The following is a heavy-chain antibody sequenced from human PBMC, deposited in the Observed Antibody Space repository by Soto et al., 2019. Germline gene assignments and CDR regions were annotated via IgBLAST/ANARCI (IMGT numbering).Heavy chain of an antibody. J-gene: IGHJ4*02. CDR2: IYWDDDK. CDR1: GFSLSSTRMA. Sequence: QITLKESGPTLVKPTQTLTLTCTFSGFSLSSTRMAVGWIRQPPGKALEWLAPIYWDDDKRYSPFLKSRLTITKDTSKHQVVLTMSNMDPVDTARYYCAHIVVAGLGYYFDYWGQGTLVTVSS. D-gene: IGHD6-19*01. CDR3: AHIVVAGLGYYFDY. V-gene: IGHV2-5*02.